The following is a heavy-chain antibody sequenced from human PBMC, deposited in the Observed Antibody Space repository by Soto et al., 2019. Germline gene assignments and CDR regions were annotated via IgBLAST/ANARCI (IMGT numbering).Heavy chain of an antibody. Sequence: GGSLRLSCAASGFTFSDYGMHWVRQAPSKGLEWVAVISYDGSNKYYADSVKGRFTISRDNSKNTLYLQMNSLRAEDTAVYYCGKSDRRDRRGYPDYWGPGTLVTLSS. V-gene: IGHV3-30*18. CDR2: ISYDGSNK. CDR1: GFTFSDYG. CDR3: GKSDRRDRRGYPDY. D-gene: IGHD3-22*01. J-gene: IGHJ4*02.